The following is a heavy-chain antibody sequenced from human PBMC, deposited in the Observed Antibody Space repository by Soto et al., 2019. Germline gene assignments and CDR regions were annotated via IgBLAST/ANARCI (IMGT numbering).Heavy chain of an antibody. CDR2: ISATGVST. Sequence: GGSLRLSCAASGFTFSTYAMTWVRQAPGKGLEWVSAISATGVSTYYADSVKGRFTISRDNSKSTLHMQMNGLRAEDTAVYYCARDPDLCNGGSCYFILATFDLWGQGTMVTVSS. V-gene: IGHV3-23*01. CDR3: ARDPDLCNGGSCYFILATFDL. D-gene: IGHD2-15*01. CDR1: GFTFSTYA. J-gene: IGHJ3*01.